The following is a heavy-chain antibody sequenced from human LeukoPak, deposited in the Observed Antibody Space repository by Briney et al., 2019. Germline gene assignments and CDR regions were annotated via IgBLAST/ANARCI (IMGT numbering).Heavy chain of an antibody. CDR2: INHSGST. V-gene: IGHV4-34*01. Sequence: SETLSLTCAVYGGSFSGYYWSWLRQPPGKGLEWIGEINHSGSTKYNPSLKSRVTISVDTSKNQFSLKLSSVTAADTAVYYCARGAILGYCSGGSCYRYNWFDPWGQGTLVTVSS. J-gene: IGHJ5*02. D-gene: IGHD2-15*01. CDR1: GGSFSGYY. CDR3: ARGAILGYCSGGSCYRYNWFDP.